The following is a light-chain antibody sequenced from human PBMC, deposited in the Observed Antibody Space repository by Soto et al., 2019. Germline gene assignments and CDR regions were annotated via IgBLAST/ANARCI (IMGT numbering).Light chain of an antibody. V-gene: IGKV1-5*03. CDR3: QHYHSYPWT. CDR2: KAS. CDR1: QSISSW. J-gene: IGKJ1*01. Sequence: DIKLTQSPVSLSASVGERVTITCRASQSISSWLAWYQQKSGKAPNLLIYKASNLQTGVPSRFSGSGSGTEFTLTISGLQTEDFATYYCQHYHSYPWTFGQGTKVEI.